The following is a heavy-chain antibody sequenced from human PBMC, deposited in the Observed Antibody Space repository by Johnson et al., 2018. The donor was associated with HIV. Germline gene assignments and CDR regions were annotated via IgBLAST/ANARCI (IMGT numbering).Heavy chain of an antibody. CDR1: GFTFSGSA. Sequence: VQLVESGGGLVQPGGSLKLSCAASGFTFSGSAMHWVRQASGKGLEWVGRIRSKANSYATAYAASVKGRFTISRDDSKNSLYLQMNSLRAEDTAFYYCARRDSGSLSFDIWGKGTMVTVSS. CDR3: ARRDSGSLSFDI. V-gene: IGHV3-73*01. CDR2: IRSKANSYAT. D-gene: IGHD1-26*01. J-gene: IGHJ3*02.